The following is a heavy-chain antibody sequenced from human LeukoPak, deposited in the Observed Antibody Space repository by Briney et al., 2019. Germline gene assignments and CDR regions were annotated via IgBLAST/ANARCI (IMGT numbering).Heavy chain of an antibody. J-gene: IGHJ4*01. CDR1: GFTFSSYE. D-gene: IGHD4-11*01. Sequence: PRGSLRLSCAASGFTFSSYEMNWVRQAPGKGLEWLSYISSSGSTIYYADSVKGRFTISRDSAKNSLYLQMNSLRADDTAVYYCARGAYTVDYWGQGTPVTLSS. CDR2: ISSSGSTI. V-gene: IGHV3-48*03. CDR3: ARGAYTVDY.